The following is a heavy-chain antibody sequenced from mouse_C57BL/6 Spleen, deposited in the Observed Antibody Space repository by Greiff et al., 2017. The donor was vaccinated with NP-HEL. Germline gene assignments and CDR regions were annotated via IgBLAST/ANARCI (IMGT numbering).Heavy chain of an antibody. CDR3: ARDGYYDSPDY. CDR1: GYTFTSYW. V-gene: IGHV1-72*01. J-gene: IGHJ2*01. CDR2: IDPNSGGP. Sequence: QVQLQQPGAELVKPGASVKLSCKASGYTFTSYWMHWVKQRPGRGLEWIGRIDPNSGGPKYNEKFKSKATLTVDKPSSTAYMQLSSLISEDSAVYYCARDGYYDSPDYWGQGTTLTVSS. D-gene: IGHD2-4*01.